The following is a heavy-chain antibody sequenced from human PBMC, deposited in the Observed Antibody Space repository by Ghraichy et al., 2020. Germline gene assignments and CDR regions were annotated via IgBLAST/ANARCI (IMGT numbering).Heavy chain of an antibody. CDR3: ARGRIVVVPAAIHRKYNWFDP. CDR2: INHSGST. D-gene: IGHD2-2*01. Sequence: SQTLSLTCAVYGGSFSGYYWSWIRQPPGKGLEWIGEINHSGSTNYNPSLKSRVTISVDTSKNQFSLKLSSVTAADTAVYYCARGRIVVVPAAIHRKYNWFDPWGQGTLVTVSS. V-gene: IGHV4-34*01. J-gene: IGHJ5*02. CDR1: GGSFSGYY.